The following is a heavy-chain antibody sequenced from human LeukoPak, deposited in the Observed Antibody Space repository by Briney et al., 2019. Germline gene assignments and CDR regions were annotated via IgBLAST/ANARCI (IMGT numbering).Heavy chain of an antibody. V-gene: IGHV4-39*07. D-gene: IGHD7-27*01. CDR3: ARDGPWAPPGSYYYYGMDV. J-gene: IGHJ6*02. CDR2: IFYSGTT. Sequence: PSETLSHTCAVSGGSISSSSYSWGWIRQPPGKGLEWIGSIFYSGTTYYDPSLQTRVTLSVDTSKNQFSLKLGSVTAADTAVYYCARDGPWAPPGSYYYYGMDVWGQGTTVTVSS. CDR1: GGSISSSSYS.